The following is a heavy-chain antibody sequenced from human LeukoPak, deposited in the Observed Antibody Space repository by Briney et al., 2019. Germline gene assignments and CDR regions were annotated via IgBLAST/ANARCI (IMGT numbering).Heavy chain of an antibody. D-gene: IGHD2/OR15-2a*01. J-gene: IGHJ4*02. Sequence: ASVKVSCKASGYTFTGYYMHWVRQAPGQGLEWMGWINPNSGGTNYAQKFQGRVTMTRDTSISTAYMELSRLRSDDTAVYYCARSSRNRDRVYYFDYWGQGTLVTVSS. CDR3: ARSSRNRDRVYYFDY. CDR2: INPNSGGT. V-gene: IGHV1-2*02. CDR1: GYTFTGYY.